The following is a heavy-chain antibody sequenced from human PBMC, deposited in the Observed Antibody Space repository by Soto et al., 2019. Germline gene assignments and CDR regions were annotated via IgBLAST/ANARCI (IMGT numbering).Heavy chain of an antibody. CDR3: ASGSWDFWSGYHPDAFDI. D-gene: IGHD3-3*01. V-gene: IGHV3-30-3*01. CDR1: GFTFSSYA. CDR2: ISYDGSNK. Sequence: QVQLVESGGGVAQPGRSLRLSCAASGFTFSSYAMHWVRQAPGKGLEWVAVISYDGSNKYYADSVKGRFTISRDNSKNTLYLQMNSLRAEDTAVYYCASGSWDFWSGYHPDAFDIWGQGTMVTVSS. J-gene: IGHJ3*02.